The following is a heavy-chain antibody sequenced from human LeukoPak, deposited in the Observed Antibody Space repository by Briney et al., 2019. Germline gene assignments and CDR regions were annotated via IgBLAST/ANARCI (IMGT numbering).Heavy chain of an antibody. CDR2: ISSSSSYI. J-gene: IGHJ4*02. Sequence: GGSLRLSCAASGFTFSSYSMNWVRQAPGKGLEWVSSISSSSSYIYYADSVKGRFTISRDNAKNSLYLQMNSLRAEDTAVYYCARGTTPRNYYFDYWGQGTLVTVSS. D-gene: IGHD1-1*01. CDR1: GFTFSSYS. CDR3: ARGTTPRNYYFDY. V-gene: IGHV3-21*01.